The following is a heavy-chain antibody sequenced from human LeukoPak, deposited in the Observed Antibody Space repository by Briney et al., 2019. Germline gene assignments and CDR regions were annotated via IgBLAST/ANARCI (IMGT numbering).Heavy chain of an antibody. CDR3: ARVPAWGYYDKDAFDI. CDR2: IYSGGST. V-gene: IGHV3-53*01. J-gene: IGHJ3*02. CDR1: GFTVSSNY. D-gene: IGHD3-22*01. Sequence: GGSLRLSCAASGFTVSSNYMSWVRQAPGKGLEWVSVIYSGGSTYYADSVKGRFTISRDNSKNTLYLQMNSLRAEDTAVYYCARVPAWGYYDKDAFDIWGQGTMVTVSS.